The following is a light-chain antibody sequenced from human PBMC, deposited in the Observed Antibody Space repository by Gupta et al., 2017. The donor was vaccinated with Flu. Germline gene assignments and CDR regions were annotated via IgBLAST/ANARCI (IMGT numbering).Light chain of an antibody. CDR3: AAWDDSRNGWV. J-gene: IGLJ3*02. V-gene: IGLV1-44*01. CDR2: GDN. Sequence: QSVLTQPPSASGTPGQRVTISCSGSSSNIGSNTVAWYHQLPGTAPNLLIYGDNKRPSGVPDRFSGSKSGTSASLAISGLQAEDEVDYYCAAWDDSRNGWVFGGGTKLTVL. CDR1: SSNIGSNT.